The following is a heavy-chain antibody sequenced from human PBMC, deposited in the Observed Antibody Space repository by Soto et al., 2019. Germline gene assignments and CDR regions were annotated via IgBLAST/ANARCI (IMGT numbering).Heavy chain of an antibody. V-gene: IGHV4-39*01. CDR1: GGSISSSSYY. CDR3: ARPRPFCSGGSCYTWGGFDY. CDR2: IYYSGST. Sequence: QLQLQESGPGLVKPSETLSLTCTVSGGSISSSSYYWGWIRQPPGKGLEWIGSIYYSGSTYYNPSLKSRVTMSVDTSKNQFSLELSSVTAADTAVYYCARPRPFCSGGSCYTWGGFDYWGQGTLVTVSS. D-gene: IGHD2-15*01. J-gene: IGHJ4*02.